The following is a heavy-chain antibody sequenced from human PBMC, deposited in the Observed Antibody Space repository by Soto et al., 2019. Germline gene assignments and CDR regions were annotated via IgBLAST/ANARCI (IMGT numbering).Heavy chain of an antibody. Sequence: SETLSLTCAVYGGSFSGYYWSWIRQPPGKGLEWIGEINHSGSTNYNPSLKSRVTISVDTSKNQFSLKLGSVTAADTAVYYCARTKRITMVRGVTTRGAFDYWGQGTLVTVSS. CDR1: GGSFSGYY. V-gene: IGHV4-34*01. J-gene: IGHJ4*02. D-gene: IGHD3-10*01. CDR3: ARTKRITMVRGVTTRGAFDY. CDR2: INHSGST.